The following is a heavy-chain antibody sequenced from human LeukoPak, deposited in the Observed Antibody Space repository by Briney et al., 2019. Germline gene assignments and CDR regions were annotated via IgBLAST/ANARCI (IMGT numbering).Heavy chain of an antibody. CDR3: ARDLTDYSNPYYYYYYMDV. CDR2: INPSGGST. Sequence: GASVKVSCKASGYTFTSYYMHWVRQAPGQGLEWMGIINPSGGSTSYAQKFQGRVTMTRDTSTSTVYMELSSLRSEDTAVYYCARDLTDYSNPYYYYYYMDVWAKGPRSPSP. CDR1: GYTFTSYY. D-gene: IGHD4-11*01. J-gene: IGHJ6*03. V-gene: IGHV1-46*01.